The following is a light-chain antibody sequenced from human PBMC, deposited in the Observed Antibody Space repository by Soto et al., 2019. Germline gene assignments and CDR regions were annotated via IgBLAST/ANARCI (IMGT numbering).Light chain of an antibody. CDR2: SSS. CDR3: QQYQGFPFT. J-gene: IGKJ2*01. V-gene: IGKV1-5*03. CDR1: QYINTW. Sequence: DIQMTQSPSTLSASVGDRVIITCRASQYINTWLAWYQQKPGRAPKLLIYSSSSLESGVPSRFSGSGSGSEFTLTISSLQSDDFATYYCQQYQGFPFTFGQETK.